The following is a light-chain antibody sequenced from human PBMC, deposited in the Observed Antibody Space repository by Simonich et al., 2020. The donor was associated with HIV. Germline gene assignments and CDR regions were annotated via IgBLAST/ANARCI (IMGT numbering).Light chain of an antibody. Sequence: QSALTQPASVSGSPGQSITISCPGTNSDVGGYNYVSWNQQHPGKAPKLIIYYVSNPPSGVSNRFSGSKSGNTASLTISGLQAEDEADYYCSSYTSSSTLVFGGGTKLTVL. CDR2: YVS. J-gene: IGLJ3*02. CDR1: NSDVGGYNY. CDR3: SSYTSSSTLV. V-gene: IGLV2-14*03.